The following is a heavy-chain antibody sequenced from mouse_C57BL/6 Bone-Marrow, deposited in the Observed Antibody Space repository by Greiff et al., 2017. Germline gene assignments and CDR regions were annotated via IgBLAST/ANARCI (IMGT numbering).Heavy chain of an antibody. CDR1: GFNIKDDY. Sequence: DVKLQQSGAELVRPGASVKLSCTASGFNIKDDYMHWVKQRPEQGLEWIGWIDPENGDTEYASKFQGKATITADTSSNTAYLQLSSLTSEDTAVYYCTTDGCYAMDYWGQGTSVTVSS. CDR3: TTDGCYAMDY. J-gene: IGHJ4*01. V-gene: IGHV14-4*01. CDR2: IDPENGDT. D-gene: IGHD2-3*01.